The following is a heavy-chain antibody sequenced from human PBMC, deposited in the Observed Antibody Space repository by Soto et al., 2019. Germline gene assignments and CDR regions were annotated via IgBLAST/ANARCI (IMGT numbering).Heavy chain of an antibody. CDR1: GFTFSSYG. D-gene: IGHD6-13*01. J-gene: IGHJ6*03. CDR3: AKRVTYSSSWYYMDV. CDR2: ISYDGSNK. Sequence: GGSLRLSCAASGFTFSSYGMHWVRQAPGKGLEWVAVISYDGSNKYYADSVKGRFTISRDNSKNTLYLQMNSLRAEDTAVYYCAKRVTYSSSWYYMDVWGKGTTVTVSS. V-gene: IGHV3-30*18.